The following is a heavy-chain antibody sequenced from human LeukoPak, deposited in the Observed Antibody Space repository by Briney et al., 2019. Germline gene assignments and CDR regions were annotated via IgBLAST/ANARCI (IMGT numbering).Heavy chain of an antibody. V-gene: IGHV3-7*01. Sequence: PGGSLRLTCAASGFTFSNYWMSWVRQAPGKGLEWVASTKDDGSAKYYVDSVKGRFTISRDDAKNSLYLQMNSLRAEDTAVYYCAKYILYHGAFDIWGQGTMVTVSS. CDR2: TKDDGSAK. CDR3: AKYILYHGAFDI. J-gene: IGHJ3*02. CDR1: GFTFSNYW. D-gene: IGHD2-8*01.